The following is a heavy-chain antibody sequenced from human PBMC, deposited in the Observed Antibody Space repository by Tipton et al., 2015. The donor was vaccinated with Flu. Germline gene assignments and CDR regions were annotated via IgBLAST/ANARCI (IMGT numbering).Heavy chain of an antibody. J-gene: IGHJ4*02. Sequence: TLSLTCAVSGDSIRNDYFWGWIRQPPGKGLEWIATIHRSGSTKYNPSLKSRVTISVDTSKNQFSLSLASVTAADTAVYFCARVRSVTTLDYWGQGTLVTVSP. CDR1: GDSIRNDYF. CDR2: IHRSGST. CDR3: ARVRSVTTLDY. V-gene: IGHV4-38-2*01. D-gene: IGHD4-17*01.